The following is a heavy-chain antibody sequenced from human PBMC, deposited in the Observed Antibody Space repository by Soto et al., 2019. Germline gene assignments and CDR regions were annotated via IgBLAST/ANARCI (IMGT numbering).Heavy chain of an antibody. CDR1: GFTFSSYS. V-gene: IGHV3-74*01. J-gene: IGHJ4*01. Sequence: GGSLRLSCAASGFTFSSYSMSWVRQAPGKGLVWVSRTSGDGSSRSYADTVKGRFIISRDNDKNVMYLHMSSLTDEDTAVYYCARGPPGYTTSGYVGDLWGHGTLVTVSS. D-gene: IGHD3-16*01. CDR2: TSGDGSSR. CDR3: ARGPPGYTTSGYVGDL.